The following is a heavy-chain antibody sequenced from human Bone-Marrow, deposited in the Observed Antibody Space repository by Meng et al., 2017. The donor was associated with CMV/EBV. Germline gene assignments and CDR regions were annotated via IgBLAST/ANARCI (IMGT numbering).Heavy chain of an antibody. J-gene: IGHJ4*02. D-gene: IGHD2-15*01. CDR3: ARAATF. CDR1: GGTFSKYA. CDR2: IIPILGIT. Sequence: SVKVSCKASGGTFSKYAISWVRQAPGQGFEWMGGIIPILGITTYAQKLQGRVTITADKSTSTAYMELNSLRAEDTAVYYCARAATFWGQGTLVTVSS. V-gene: IGHV1-69*10.